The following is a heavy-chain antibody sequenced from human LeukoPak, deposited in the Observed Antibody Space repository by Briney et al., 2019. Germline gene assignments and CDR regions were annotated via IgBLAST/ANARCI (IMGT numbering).Heavy chain of an antibody. CDR2: IYSGGST. V-gene: IGHV3-53*01. CDR1: GFTVTNNY. D-gene: IGHD3-22*01. J-gene: IGHJ6*02. Sequence: GGSLRLSCAASGFTVTNNYISWVRQAPGKGLEWVSLIYSGGSTYYADCVKGRFTISRDNSKNMLYLQMNSLRAEDTAVYYCAREPRSGYSSRSMNVWGQGTTVTVSS. CDR3: AREPRSGYSSRSMNV.